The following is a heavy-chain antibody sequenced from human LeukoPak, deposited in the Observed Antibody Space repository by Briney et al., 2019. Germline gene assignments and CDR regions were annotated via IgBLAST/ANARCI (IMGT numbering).Heavy chain of an antibody. D-gene: IGHD3-22*01. CDR1: GGSISSTIYY. Sequence: SETLSLTCTVSGGSISSTIYYWGWIRQPPGKGLEWIGNVYYIGITYYNPSLKSRVTISVDTSRNQFSLKLSSVTAADTAVYYCARAAGYYDSSGYSGDAFDIWGQGTMVTVSS. CDR3: ARAAGYYDSSGYSGDAFDI. V-gene: IGHV4-39*07. CDR2: VYYIGIT. J-gene: IGHJ3*02.